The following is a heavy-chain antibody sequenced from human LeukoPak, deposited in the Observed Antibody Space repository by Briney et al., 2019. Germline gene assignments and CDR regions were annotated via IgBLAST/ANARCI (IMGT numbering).Heavy chain of an antibody. D-gene: IGHD3-16*01. V-gene: IGHV5-51*01. CDR3: ARGGASSLTRLIY. CDR1: GYSFTNYW. CDR2: IYPGDSDT. J-gene: IGHJ4*02. Sequence: GESLKISCKGSGYSFTNYWIGWVRQMPGKGLEWMGIIYPGDSDTRYSPSFQGQVTISADKSISTAYLQWSSLKASDTATYYCARGGASSLTRLIYWGQGTLVTVSS.